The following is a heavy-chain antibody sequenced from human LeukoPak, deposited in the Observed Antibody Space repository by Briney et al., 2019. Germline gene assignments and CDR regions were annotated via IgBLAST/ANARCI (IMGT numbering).Heavy chain of an antibody. CDR2: INHSGST. V-gene: IGHV4-34*01. CDR3: ARGVVVVPAARRGFDP. D-gene: IGHD2-2*01. J-gene: IGHJ5*02. CDR1: GGSFSGYY. Sequence: ASETLSLTCAVYGGSFSGYYWSWIRQPPGKGLEWIREINHSGSTNYNPSLKSRVTISVDTSKNQFSLKLSSVTAADTAVYYCARGVVVVPAARRGFDPWGQGTLVTVSS.